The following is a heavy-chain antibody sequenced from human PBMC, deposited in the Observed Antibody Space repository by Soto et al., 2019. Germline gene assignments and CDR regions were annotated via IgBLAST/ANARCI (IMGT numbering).Heavy chain of an antibody. D-gene: IGHD3-22*01. Sequence: ASVKVSCRASGHTFTSYGMSWVRQDPGQGLEWMGWISAYNGNTNYAQKLQGRVTMTTDTSASAAYMELRSLRSDDTAVYYCARRPYDRSSYPNDYWGQGTRVTV. V-gene: IGHV1-18*01. CDR1: GHTFTSYG. J-gene: IGHJ4*02. CDR2: ISAYNGNT. CDR3: ARRPYDRSSYPNDY.